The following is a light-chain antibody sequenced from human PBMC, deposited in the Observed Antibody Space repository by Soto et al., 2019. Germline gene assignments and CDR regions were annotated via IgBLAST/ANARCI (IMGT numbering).Light chain of an antibody. J-gene: IGKJ5*01. CDR1: QSISSH. CDR3: QQSYSTPIS. V-gene: IGKV1-39*01. CDR2: TAS. Sequence: IRSTHYPFSLSASVGDTVTITFLASQSISSHLNWYQQKPGKAPNLLMYTASNLQSGVPSRFSGSGSGTDFTLTISSLQPEDFATYYCQQSYSTPISFGQGTRLEI.